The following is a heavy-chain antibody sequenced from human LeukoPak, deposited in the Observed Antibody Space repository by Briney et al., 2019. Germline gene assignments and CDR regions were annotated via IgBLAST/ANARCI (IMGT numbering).Heavy chain of an antibody. CDR1: GFTFSSYA. J-gene: IGHJ4*02. V-gene: IGHV3-23*01. Sequence: GGYLRLSSAASGFTFSSYAMSWVRQAPGKGLEWVSAISGSGGSTYYADSVKGRFTISRDNSKNTLYLQMNSLRAEDTAVYYCAKGSRYYYDSSGYSDYWGQGTLVTVSS. CDR2: ISGSGGST. CDR3: AKGSRYYYDSSGYSDY. D-gene: IGHD3-22*01.